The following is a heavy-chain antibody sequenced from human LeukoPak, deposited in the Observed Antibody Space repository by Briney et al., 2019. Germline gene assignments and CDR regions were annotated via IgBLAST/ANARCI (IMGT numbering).Heavy chain of an antibody. J-gene: IGHJ4*02. CDR2: IWYDGSNK. D-gene: IGHD3-10*01. CDR3: ARSRLSPLLWPGDFDY. Sequence: GGSLRLSCAASGFTFSSYGMHWVRQAPGKELEWVAVIWYDGSNKYYADSVKGRFTISRDNSKNTLYLQMNSLRAEDTAVYYCARSRLSPLLWPGDFDYWGQGTLVTVSS. CDR1: GFTFSSYG. V-gene: IGHV3-33*01.